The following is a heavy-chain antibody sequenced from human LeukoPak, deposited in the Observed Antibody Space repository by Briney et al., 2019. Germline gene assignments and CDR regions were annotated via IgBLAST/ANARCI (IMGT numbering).Heavy chain of an antibody. CDR1: GGSISSYY. CDR2: IYYSGST. D-gene: IGHD5-24*01. V-gene: IGHV4-59*08. CDR3: ARHAISPLQLDY. J-gene: IGHJ4*02. Sequence: SETLSLTCTVSGGSISSYYWSWIRQPPGKGLEWIGYIYYSGSTNYNPSLKSRVTISVDTSKNQFSLKLSSVTAADTAVYYCARHAISPLQLDYWGQGTLVTVSS.